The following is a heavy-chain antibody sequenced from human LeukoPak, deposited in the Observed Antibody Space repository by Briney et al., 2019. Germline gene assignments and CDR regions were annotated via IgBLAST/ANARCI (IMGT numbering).Heavy chain of an antibody. J-gene: IGHJ4*02. Sequence: ASVKVSCKASGYTFTSYGISWVRQAPGQGLEWMGWISAYNGNTNYAQKLQGRDTMTTDTSTSTAYMELRSLRSDDTAVYYCARDGNLDYDFWSGPLQFDYWGQGTLVTVSS. V-gene: IGHV1-18*01. CDR3: ARDGNLDYDFWSGPLQFDY. CDR2: ISAYNGNT. CDR1: GYTFTSYG. D-gene: IGHD3-3*01.